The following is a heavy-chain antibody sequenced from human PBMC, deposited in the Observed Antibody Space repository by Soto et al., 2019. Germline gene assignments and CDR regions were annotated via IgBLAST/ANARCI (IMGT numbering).Heavy chain of an antibody. Sequence: QVQLVQSGAEVKKPGSSVKVSCKASGGTFSSYAISWVRQAPGQGLEWMGGIIPICGTANYAQKFQGRVTITADESTSTAYIELSSLRSEDTAVSYCASPYDYVWGSFRPLYYYNGMDVWGQGTTVTVSS. CDR2: IIPICGTA. CDR1: GGTFSSYA. V-gene: IGHV1-69*01. CDR3: ASPYDYVWGSFRPLYYYNGMDV. D-gene: IGHD3-16*02. J-gene: IGHJ6*02.